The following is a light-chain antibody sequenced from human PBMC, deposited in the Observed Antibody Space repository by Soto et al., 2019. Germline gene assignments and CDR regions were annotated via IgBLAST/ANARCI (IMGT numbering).Light chain of an antibody. CDR2: DAS. V-gene: IGKV1-5*01. Sequence: SPATLSGSEGDRVTITCRASQTISSWLAWYQQKPGKAPKLLIYDASNLESGVPSRFSGSGSGTEFTLTFSSLQPDDFPTYYCHQSNTCSPFGQGSMVDVK. CDR1: QTISSW. CDR3: HQSNTCSP. J-gene: IGKJ1*01.